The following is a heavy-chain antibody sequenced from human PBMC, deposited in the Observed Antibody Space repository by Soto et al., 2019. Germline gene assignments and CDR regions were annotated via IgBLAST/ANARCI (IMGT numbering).Heavy chain of an antibody. CDR3: ASCESYYYYYYMDV. V-gene: IGHV4-4*02. J-gene: IGHJ6*03. CDR1: SGSISSSNW. Sequence: QVQLQASGPGLVKPSGTLSLTCAVSSGSISSSNWWSWVRQPPGKGLEWIGEIYHSGSTNYNPSLKRRVTISVDKSKNQFSLKLSSVTAADTAVYYCASCESYYYYYYMDVWGKGTTVTVSS. CDR2: IYHSGST.